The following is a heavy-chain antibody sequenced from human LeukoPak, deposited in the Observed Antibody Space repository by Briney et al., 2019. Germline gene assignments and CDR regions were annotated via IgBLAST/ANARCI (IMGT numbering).Heavy chain of an antibody. CDR1: GFTFSSYA. V-gene: IGHV3-23*01. D-gene: IGHD2-15*01. CDR2: SGSGGST. Sequence: PGGSLRLSCAASGFTFSSYAMSWVRQAPGKGLEWVSASGSGGSTYYADSVKGRFTISRDNSKNTLYLQMNSLRAEDTAVYYCAKGAGCSGGSCYPEGPYYFDYWGQGTLVTVSS. J-gene: IGHJ4*02. CDR3: AKGAGCSGGSCYPEGPYYFDY.